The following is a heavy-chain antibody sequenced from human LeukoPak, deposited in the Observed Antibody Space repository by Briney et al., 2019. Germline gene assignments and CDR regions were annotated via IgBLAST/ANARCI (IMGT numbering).Heavy chain of an antibody. D-gene: IGHD1-1*01. CDR2: IRYDGSNK. Sequence: GGSLRLSCAASGSTFSSYGMHWVRQAPGKGLEWVAFIRYDGSNKYYADSVKGRFTISRDNSKNTLYLQMNSLRAEDTAVYYCALERTEPGAFDIWGQGTMVTVSS. CDR1: GSTFSSYG. CDR3: ALERTEPGAFDI. V-gene: IGHV3-30*02. J-gene: IGHJ3*02.